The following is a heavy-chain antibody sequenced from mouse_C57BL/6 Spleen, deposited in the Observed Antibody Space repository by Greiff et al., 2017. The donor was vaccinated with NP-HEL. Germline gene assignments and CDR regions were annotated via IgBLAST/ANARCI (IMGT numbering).Heavy chain of an antibody. CDR3: ARQGDLRLHYFDY. Sequence: QVQLQQPGAELVMPGASVKLSCKASGYTFTSYWMHWVKQRPGQGLEWIGEIDPSDSYTNYNQKFKGKSTLTVDKSSSTAYMQLSSLTSEDSAVDDCARQGDLRLHYFDYWGQGTTLTVSS. J-gene: IGHJ2*01. V-gene: IGHV1-69*01. CDR1: GYTFTSYW. CDR2: IDPSDSYT. D-gene: IGHD3-2*02.